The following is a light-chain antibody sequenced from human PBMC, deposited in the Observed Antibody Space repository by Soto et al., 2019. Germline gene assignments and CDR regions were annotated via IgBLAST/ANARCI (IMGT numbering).Light chain of an antibody. CDR3: QQRSNWIT. CDR1: QSVGSF. V-gene: IGKV3-11*01. J-gene: IGKJ5*01. CDR2: DTS. Sequence: EIVLTQSPATLSLSLGERATLSCRASQSVGSFLAWYQQKPGRAPRLLIYDTSNRATGIPARFSGSGSGTDFTLTISSLEPEDFAVYHCQQRSNWITFGQGTRLEI.